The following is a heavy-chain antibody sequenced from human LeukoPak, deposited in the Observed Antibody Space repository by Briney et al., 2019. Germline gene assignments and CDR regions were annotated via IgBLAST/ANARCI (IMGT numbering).Heavy chain of an antibody. D-gene: IGHD3-22*01. J-gene: IGHJ4*02. CDR3: ARGAYYYDSSGYRLDY. CDR1: GGSISSYY. V-gene: IGHV4-4*07. CDR2: IYTSGST. Sequence: SETLSLTCTVSGGSISSYYWSWIRQPAGKGLEWIERIYTSGSTNYNPSLKSRVTMSVDTSKNQFSLKLSSVTAADTAVYYCARGAYYYDSSGYRLDYWGQGTLVTVSS.